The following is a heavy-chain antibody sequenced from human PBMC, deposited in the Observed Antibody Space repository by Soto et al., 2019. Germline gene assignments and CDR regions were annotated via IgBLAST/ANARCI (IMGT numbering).Heavy chain of an antibody. CDR2: IYYSRST. CDR3: ARDSSNYDFWSGLGGAFDI. D-gene: IGHD3-3*01. CDR1: GGSISSYY. J-gene: IGHJ3*02. V-gene: IGHV4-59*01. Sequence: SETLSLTCTVSGGSISSYYWSWIRQPPGKGLKWIGYIYYSRSTNYNPSIKSRVTISVDTSKNQFSLKLSSVTAADTAVYYCARDSSNYDFWSGLGGAFDIWGQGTMVTVSS.